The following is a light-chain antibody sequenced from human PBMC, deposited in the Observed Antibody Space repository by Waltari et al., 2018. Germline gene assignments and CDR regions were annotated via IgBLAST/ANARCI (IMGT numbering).Light chain of an antibody. V-gene: IGKV1-33*01. CDR1: QDISNS. CDR3: QQSDNLLYT. CDR2: DAS. J-gene: IGKJ2*01. Sequence: DMQLTQSPSSLSASVGDRVTITCQASQDISNSLNWYQQKPGKAPQLLIYDASNLKTVIPSRFSGSGSGTDFSFSISSLQPEDIATYYCQQSDNLLYTFGRGTKLEIK.